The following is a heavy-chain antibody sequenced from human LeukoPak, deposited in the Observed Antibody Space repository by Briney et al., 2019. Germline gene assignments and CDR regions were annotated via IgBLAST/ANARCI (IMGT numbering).Heavy chain of an antibody. D-gene: IGHD6-19*01. V-gene: IGHV3-23*01. Sequence: GRSLRLSCAASGFTFSSYGMHWVRQAPGKGLEWVSAISGSGGSTYYADSVKGRFTISRDNSKNTLYLQMNSLRAEDTAVYYCAKVAPSNSSGWYRPFDYWGQGTLVTVSS. CDR2: ISGSGGST. CDR1: GFTFSSYG. J-gene: IGHJ4*02. CDR3: AKVAPSNSSGWYRPFDY.